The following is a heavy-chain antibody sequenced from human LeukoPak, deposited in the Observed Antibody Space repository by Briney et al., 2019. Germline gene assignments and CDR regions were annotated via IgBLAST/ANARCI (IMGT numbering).Heavy chain of an antibody. CDR3: ARVGSDSSGWRRFDY. D-gene: IGHD6-19*01. Sequence: ASVKVSCKTSGYTFTSYDLNWVRQATGQGLEWMGWVNPNSGNTGYAQKFQGRVTMTMDPSISTAYMELSSLRSEDTAVYYCARVGSDSSGWRRFDYWGQGTLVTVSS. J-gene: IGHJ4*02. CDR1: GYTFTSYD. V-gene: IGHV1-8*01. CDR2: VNPNSGNT.